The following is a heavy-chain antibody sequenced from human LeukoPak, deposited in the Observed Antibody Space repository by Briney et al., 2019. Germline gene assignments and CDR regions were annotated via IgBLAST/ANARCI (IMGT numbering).Heavy chain of an antibody. J-gene: IGHJ4*02. CDR1: GFTFGSYA. CDR3: ARGYDFWSGYDY. Sequence: GGSLRLSCAASGFTFGSYAMSWVRQAPGKGLEWVSAISGSGGSTYYADSVKGRFTISRDNSKNTLYLQMNSLRAEDTAVYYCARGYDFWSGYDYWGQGTLVTVSS. CDR2: ISGSGGST. D-gene: IGHD3-3*01. V-gene: IGHV3-23*01.